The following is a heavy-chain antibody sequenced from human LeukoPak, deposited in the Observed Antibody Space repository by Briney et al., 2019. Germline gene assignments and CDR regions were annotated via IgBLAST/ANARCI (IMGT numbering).Heavy chain of an antibody. Sequence: SETLSLTCAVYGGAFSGYYWSWIRQPPAKGLEWIGEINLTGSTNYKSSLKSRVTISTDTSKNQFSLNLRSVTAADTAVYYCARGRWGWDTSSDWDYWSQGILVTVSS. CDR1: GGAFSGYY. V-gene: IGHV4-34*01. CDR3: ARGRWGWDTSSDWDY. CDR2: INLTGST. D-gene: IGHD3/OR15-3a*01. J-gene: IGHJ4*02.